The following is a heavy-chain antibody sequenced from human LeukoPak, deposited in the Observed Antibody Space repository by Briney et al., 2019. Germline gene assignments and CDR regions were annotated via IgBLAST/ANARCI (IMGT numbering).Heavy chain of an antibody. J-gene: IGHJ4*02. CDR3: ARDPMVREPHFDY. Sequence: SETLSLTCAVYGGSFSSYYWGWIRQPPGKGLEWIGSIYYSGSTYYNPSLKSRVTISVDTSKNQFSLKLSSVTAADTAVYYCARDPMVREPHFDYWGQGTLVTVSS. V-gene: IGHV4-39*07. CDR1: GGSFSSYY. CDR2: IYYSGST. D-gene: IGHD3-10*01.